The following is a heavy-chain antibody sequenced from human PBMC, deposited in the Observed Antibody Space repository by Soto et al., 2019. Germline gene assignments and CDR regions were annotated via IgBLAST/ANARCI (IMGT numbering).Heavy chain of an antibody. CDR1: GGSISSSSYY. J-gene: IGHJ5*02. D-gene: IGHD5-12*01. CDR3: ARLDSGQAPNWFDP. CDR2: IYYSGST. Sequence: SETLSLTCTVSGGSISSSSYYWGWIRQHPGKGLEWIGYIYYSGSTYYNPSLKSRVTISVDTSKNQFSLKLSSVTAADTAVYYRARLDSGQAPNWFDPWGQGTLVTVSS. V-gene: IGHV4-31*03.